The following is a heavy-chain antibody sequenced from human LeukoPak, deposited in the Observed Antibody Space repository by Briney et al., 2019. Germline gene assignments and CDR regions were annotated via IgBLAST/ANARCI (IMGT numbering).Heavy chain of an antibody. J-gene: IGHJ4*02. V-gene: IGHV1-69*05. CDR3: ARDQGYYGSGSYYYGY. CDR1: GGTFSSYA. Sequence: ASVKVSCKASGGTFSSYAISWVRQAPGQGLEWMGRIIPIFGTANYAQKFQGRVTITTDKSTSTAYMELSSLRSEDTAVYYCARDQGYYGSGSYYYGYWGQGTLVTVSS. D-gene: IGHD3-10*01. CDR2: IIPIFGTA.